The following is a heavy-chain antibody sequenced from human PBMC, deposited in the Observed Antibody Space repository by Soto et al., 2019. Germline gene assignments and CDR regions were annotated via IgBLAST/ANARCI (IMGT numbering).Heavy chain of an antibody. Sequence: EVQLVESGGGLVQPGGSLRLSCAASGFTVSSNYMSWVRQAPGKGLEWVSVIYSGGSTYYADSVKGRFTISRHNSKNTLYLQMNSLRAEDTAVYYCARDFRPPYGFRYFDYWGQGTLVTVSS. V-gene: IGHV3-53*04. CDR1: GFTVSSNY. J-gene: IGHJ4*02. CDR3: ARDFRPPYGFRYFDY. CDR2: IYSGGST. D-gene: IGHD4-17*01.